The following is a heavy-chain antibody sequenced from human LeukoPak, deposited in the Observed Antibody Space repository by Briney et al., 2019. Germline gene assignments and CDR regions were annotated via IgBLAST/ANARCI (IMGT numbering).Heavy chain of an antibody. D-gene: IGHD6-19*01. CDR2: IYYSGST. CDR3: ARERRGLGIAVCPDY. J-gene: IGHJ4*02. CDR1: GGSISSYY. V-gene: IGHV4-39*07. Sequence: PSETLSLTCTVSGGSISSYYWGWIRQPPGKGLEWIGSIYYSGSTYYNPSLKSRVTISVDTSKNQFSLKLSSVTAADTAVYYCARERRGLGIAVCPDYWGQGTLVTVSS.